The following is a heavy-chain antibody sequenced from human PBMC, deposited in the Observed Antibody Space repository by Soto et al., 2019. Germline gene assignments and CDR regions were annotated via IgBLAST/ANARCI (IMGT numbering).Heavy chain of an antibody. CDR3: TRDIVAIHPYYFDF. CDR2: IRSKAYGGTT. Sequence: GGSLRLSCTASGFTFGDYAMSWFRQAPGKGLEWVGFIRSKAYGGTTEYAASVKGRFTISRDDSKSIAYLQMNSLKTEDTAVYYCTRDIVAIHPYYFDFWAQRTLVTVSS. D-gene: IGHD5-12*01. J-gene: IGHJ4*02. V-gene: IGHV3-49*03. CDR1: GFTFGDYA.